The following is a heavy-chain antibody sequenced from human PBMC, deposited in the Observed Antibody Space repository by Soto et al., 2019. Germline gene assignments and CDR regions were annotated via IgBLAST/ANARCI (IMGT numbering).Heavy chain of an antibody. D-gene: IGHD2-15*01. J-gene: IGHJ3*02. CDR3: ARDSIPYCSGGSCFDAFDI. CDR1: GFTFSSYA. CDR2: ISYDGSNK. Sequence: QVQLVESGGGVVQPGRSLRLSCAASGFTFSSYAMHWVRQAPGKGLEWVAVISYDGSNKYYADSVKGRFTISRDNSKNTLYLQMNSLRAEDTAVYYCARDSIPYCSGGSCFDAFDIWGQGTMVTVSS. V-gene: IGHV3-30-3*01.